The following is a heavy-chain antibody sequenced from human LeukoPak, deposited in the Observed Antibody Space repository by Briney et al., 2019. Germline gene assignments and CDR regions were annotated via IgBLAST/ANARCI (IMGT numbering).Heavy chain of an antibody. V-gene: IGHV4-30-4*01. Sequence: PSETLSLTCTVSGGSISPYYWSWIRQPPGKGLEWIGYIYYSGSTYYNPSLKSRVTISVDTSKNQFSLKLSSVTAADTAVYYCARVDTAMVSIDYWGQGTLVTVSS. CDR2: IYYSGST. J-gene: IGHJ4*02. CDR1: GGSISPYY. CDR3: ARVDTAMVSIDY. D-gene: IGHD5-18*01.